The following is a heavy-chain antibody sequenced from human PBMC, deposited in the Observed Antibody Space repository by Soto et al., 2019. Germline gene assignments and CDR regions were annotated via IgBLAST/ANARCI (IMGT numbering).Heavy chain of an antibody. CDR1: GYTFTSYA. D-gene: IGHD3-3*01. CDR3: ARAQYYDFWSGSPGGMDV. J-gene: IGHJ6*04. CDR2: INAGNGNT. V-gene: IGHV1-3*01. Sequence: ASVKVSCKASGYTFTSYAMRWVRQAPGQRLEWMGWINAGNGNTKYSQKFQGRVTITRDTSASTAYMELSSLRSEDTAVYYCARAQYYDFWSGSPGGMDVWGKGTTVTVS.